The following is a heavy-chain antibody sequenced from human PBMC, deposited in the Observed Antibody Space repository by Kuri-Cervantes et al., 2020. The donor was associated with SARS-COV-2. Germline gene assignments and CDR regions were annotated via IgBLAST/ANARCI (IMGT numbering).Heavy chain of an antibody. J-gene: IGHJ4*02. CDR3: AITIAARQGGYSGYAEPGTPFGFDY. V-gene: IGHV4-34*01. CDR1: GGSFSGYY. D-gene: IGHD5-12*01. Sequence: ESLKISCAVYGGSFSGYYWSWIRQPPGKGLEWIGEINHSGSTNYNPSLKSRVTISVDTSKNQFSLKLSSVTAADTAVYYCAITIAARQGGYSGYAEPGTPFGFDYWGQGTLVTVSS. CDR2: INHSGST.